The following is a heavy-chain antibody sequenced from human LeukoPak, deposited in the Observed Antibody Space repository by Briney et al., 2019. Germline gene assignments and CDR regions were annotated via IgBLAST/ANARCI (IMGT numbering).Heavy chain of an antibody. D-gene: IGHD5-18*01. J-gene: IGHJ4*02. V-gene: IGHV3-30*02. Sequence: GGSLRLSCAASGFTFSSYGMHWVRQAPGKGLEWVAFIRYDGSNKYYADSVKGRFTISRDNAKNSLYLQMNSLRAEDTAVYYCARLRGYSYGPLDYWGQGTLVTVSS. CDR3: ARLRGYSYGPLDY. CDR1: GFTFSSYG. CDR2: IRYDGSNK.